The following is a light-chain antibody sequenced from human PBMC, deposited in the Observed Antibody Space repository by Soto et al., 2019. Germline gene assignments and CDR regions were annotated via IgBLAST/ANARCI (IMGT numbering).Light chain of an antibody. CDR2: EDN. J-gene: IGLJ2*01. CDR3: QSYDSSNQGVV. Sequence: NFMLTQPHSVSESPGKTVTISCTGSSGSIASNYVQWYQQRPGSAPTTVIYEDNQRPSGVPGRFSGSIDSSSNSASLTISGLKTEDEADYYCQSYDSSNQGVVFGGGTKLTVL. V-gene: IGLV6-57*02. CDR1: SGSIASNY.